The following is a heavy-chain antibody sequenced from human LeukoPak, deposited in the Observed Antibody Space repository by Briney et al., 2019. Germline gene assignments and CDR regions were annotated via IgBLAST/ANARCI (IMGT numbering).Heavy chain of an antibody. Sequence: PGGSLRLSCAASGFTFDDYAMHWVRQPPGKGLEWVSGISWNSGSRGYADSVKGRFTISRDNAKNSLYLQMNSLRAEDTALYYCAKAPYSSSWHLSWFDPWGQGTLVTVSS. D-gene: IGHD6-13*01. CDR2: ISWNSGSR. CDR1: GFTFDDYA. V-gene: IGHV3-9*01. CDR3: AKAPYSSSWHLSWFDP. J-gene: IGHJ5*02.